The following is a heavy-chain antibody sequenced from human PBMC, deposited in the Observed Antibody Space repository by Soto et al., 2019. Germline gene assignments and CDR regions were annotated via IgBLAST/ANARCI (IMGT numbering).Heavy chain of an antibody. CDR3: ARHEPSSSSCFDY. V-gene: IGHV4-39*01. Sequence: SETLSLTCTVSGGSISSSSYYWGWIRQPPGKGLEWIGSIYYSGSTYYKPSLKSRDNISVDTSKNQLSLKLSSVTAADTAVYYCARHEPSSSSCFDYWGQGTLVTVSS. CDR2: IYYSGST. D-gene: IGHD6-6*01. CDR1: GGSISSSSYY. J-gene: IGHJ4*02.